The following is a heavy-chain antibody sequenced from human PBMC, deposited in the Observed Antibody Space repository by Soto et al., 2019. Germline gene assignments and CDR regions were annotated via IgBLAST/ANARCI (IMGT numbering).Heavy chain of an antibody. CDR3: VKSEDSXGWAPQYNGLED. CDR1: GFTFSDYG. V-gene: IGHV3-33*01. D-gene: IGHD6-19*01. CDR2: ITYDCSHQ. J-gene: IGHJ6*02. Sequence: QVKLVESGGGVVQPGTSLRLSCATSGFTFSDYGMHWVRQAPGKGLEWVAHITYDCSHQYHADSVKDRFTISRYNSNKXLSLKXNXLRPXDAAVYYCVKSEDSXGWAPQYNGLEDWGQGTTVTVSS.